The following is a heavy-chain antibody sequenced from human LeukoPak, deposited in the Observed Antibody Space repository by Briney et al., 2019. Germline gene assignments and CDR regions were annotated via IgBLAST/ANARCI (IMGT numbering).Heavy chain of an antibody. CDR2: ISYDGSNK. J-gene: IGHJ4*02. Sequence: GGSLRLSCAASGFTFSSYGMHWVRQAPGKGLEWVAVISYDGSNKYYADSVKGRFTISRDNSKNTLYLQMNSLRAEDTAVYYCAKDRVGSWGQGTLVTVSS. V-gene: IGHV3-30*18. CDR3: AKDRVGS. CDR1: GFTFSSYG. D-gene: IGHD1-26*01.